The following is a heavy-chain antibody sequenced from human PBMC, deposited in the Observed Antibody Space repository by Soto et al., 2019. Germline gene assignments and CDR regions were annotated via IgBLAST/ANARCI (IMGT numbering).Heavy chain of an antibody. D-gene: IGHD5-12*01. CDR2: ICYSGST. Sequence: SETLSLTCTVSGGPISSSSYYWGWIRQPPGKGLEWIGSICYSGSTYYNPSLKSRVTISVDTSKNQFSLKLSSVTAADTAVYYCASPQRGYSGYVRFDYWGQGTLVTVSS. V-gene: IGHV4-39*01. CDR1: GGPISSSSYY. J-gene: IGHJ4*02. CDR3: ASPQRGYSGYVRFDY.